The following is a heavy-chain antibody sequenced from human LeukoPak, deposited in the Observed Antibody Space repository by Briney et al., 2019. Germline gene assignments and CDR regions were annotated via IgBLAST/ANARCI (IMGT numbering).Heavy chain of an antibody. D-gene: IGHD2-2*01. CDR3: AREVGYCSSTSSYSASGYYGMDV. V-gene: IGHV3-74*01. CDR1: GFTFSSYW. J-gene: IGHJ6*02. Sequence: GGSLRLSCAASGFTFSSYWMHWVRQAPGKGLVWVSRINSDGSSTSYADSVKGRFTISRDNAKNTLYLQMNSLRAEDTAVYYCAREVGYCSSTSSYSASGYYGMDVWGQGTTVTVSS. CDR2: INSDGSST.